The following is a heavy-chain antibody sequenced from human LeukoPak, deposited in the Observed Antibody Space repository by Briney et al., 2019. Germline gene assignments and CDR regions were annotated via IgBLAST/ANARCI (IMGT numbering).Heavy chain of an antibody. CDR3: AKGGWGTVLDY. D-gene: IGHD3-16*01. J-gene: IGHJ4*02. V-gene: IGHV3-23*01. CDR2: ISGSGDST. Sequence: GGSLRLSCAASGFTFSNYAMPWVRQAPGKGLEWVSTISGSGDSTYYSDSVKGRFTISRDNSENTLYLQLNSLRAEDTAVYYCAKGGWGTVLDYWGQGTLITVSP. CDR1: GFTFSNYA.